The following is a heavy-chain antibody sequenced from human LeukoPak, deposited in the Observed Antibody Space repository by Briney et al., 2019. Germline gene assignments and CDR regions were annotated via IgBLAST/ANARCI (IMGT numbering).Heavy chain of an antibody. CDR3: ARLLYYYGSGIDY. CDR1: GGSISSSSYY. J-gene: IGHJ4*02. Sequence: PSETLSLTCTVSGGSISSSSYYWGWIRQPPGKGLEWIGSVYYSGSTYYNPSLKSRVTISVDTSKNQFSLKLSSVTAADTAVYYCARLLYYYGSGIDYWGQGTLVTVSS. CDR2: VYYSGST. D-gene: IGHD3-10*01. V-gene: IGHV4-39*01.